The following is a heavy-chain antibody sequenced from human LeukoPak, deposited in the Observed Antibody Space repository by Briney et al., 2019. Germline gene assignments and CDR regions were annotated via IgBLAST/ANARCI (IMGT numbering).Heavy chain of an antibody. Sequence: GGSPRLSCAASGFTFSSYAMSWVRQAPGKGLEWVSAISGSGGSTYYADSVKGRFTISRDNSKNTLYLQMNSLRAEDTAVYHCAKVDPYDYGLNWFDPWGQGTLVTVSS. CDR3: AKVDPYDYGLNWFDP. V-gene: IGHV3-23*01. J-gene: IGHJ5*02. CDR1: GFTFSSYA. D-gene: IGHD3-16*01. CDR2: ISGSGGST.